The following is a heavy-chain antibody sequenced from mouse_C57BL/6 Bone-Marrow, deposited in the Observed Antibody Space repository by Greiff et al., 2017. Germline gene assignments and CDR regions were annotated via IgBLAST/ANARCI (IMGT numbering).Heavy chain of an antibody. D-gene: IGHD2-2*01. Sequence: VQLQQSGAELVRPGASVKLSCTASGFNIKDYYMHWVKQRPEQGLEWIGRIDPEDGDTEYAPKFQGKATMTADTSSNTASLQLSSLTSEDTAVYYCALLLWLFAYWCQGTLVTVSA. CDR2: IDPEDGDT. CDR3: ALLLWLFAY. CDR1: GFNIKDYY. J-gene: IGHJ3*01. V-gene: IGHV14-1*01.